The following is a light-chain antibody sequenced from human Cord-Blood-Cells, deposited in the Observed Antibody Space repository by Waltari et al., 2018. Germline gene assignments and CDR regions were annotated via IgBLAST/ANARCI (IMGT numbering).Light chain of an antibody. CDR1: TIGRKS. CDR2: YDS. CDR3: QVWDSSSDHWV. V-gene: IGLV3-21*04. Sequence: SYVLTQPPPVSVAPGKTARITCGGNTIGRKSVRLYQQKPGQAPVLVIYYDSDRPSGIPERFSGSNSGNTATLTISRVEAGDEADYYCQVWDSSSDHWVFGGGTKLTVL. J-gene: IGLJ3*02.